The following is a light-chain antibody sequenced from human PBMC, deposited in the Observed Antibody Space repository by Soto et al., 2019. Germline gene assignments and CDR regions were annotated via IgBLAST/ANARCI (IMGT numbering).Light chain of an antibody. CDR3: QQYNSRVT. J-gene: IGKJ5*01. Sequence: EIVMTQSPATLPVSQGERVTLSFRASQSVSNNFAWQQHPPGPAPRLIIYDASTRAGGTPAWFSGSGCGTEFIITISRLPCDDFAVYCCQQYNSRVTFGQGTRLEIK. CDR1: QSVSNN. CDR2: DAS. V-gene: IGKV3D-15*01.